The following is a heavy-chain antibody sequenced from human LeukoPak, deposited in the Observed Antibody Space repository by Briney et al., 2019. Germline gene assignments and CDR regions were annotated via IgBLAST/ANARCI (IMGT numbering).Heavy chain of an antibody. CDR1: GFTFSSYD. CDR3: AKDLSYGDPVI. J-gene: IGHJ3*02. CDR2: ISNSGGST. Sequence: PGGSLRLSCAASGFTFSSYDMSWVRQAPGKGLEWVSAISNSGGSTYYADSVKGRFTIPRDNSKNTLYLQMNSLRAEDTAVYYCAKDLSYGDPVIWGQRTMVTVSS. D-gene: IGHD4-17*01. V-gene: IGHV3-23*01.